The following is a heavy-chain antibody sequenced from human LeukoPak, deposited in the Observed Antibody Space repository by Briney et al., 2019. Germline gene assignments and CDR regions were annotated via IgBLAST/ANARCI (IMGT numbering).Heavy chain of an antibody. V-gene: IGHV3-23*01. CDR1: GFIFRNYA. D-gene: IGHD6-19*01. J-gene: IGHJ4*02. CDR3: AQDREWLGRNFDY. CDR2: ISGSDGTT. Sequence: PGGSLRLSCAASGFIFRNYAMTWVRQAPGKGLKWVSSISGSDGTTYYADSVQGRFTISRDNSKNTLFLQMNSLSADDTAVYYCAQDREWLGRNFDYWGQGTQITVSS.